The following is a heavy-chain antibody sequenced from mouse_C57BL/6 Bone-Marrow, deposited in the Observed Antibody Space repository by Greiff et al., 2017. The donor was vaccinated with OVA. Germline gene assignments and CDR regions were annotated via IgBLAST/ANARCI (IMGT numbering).Heavy chain of an antibody. CDR2: ISSGGDYI. D-gene: IGHD2-1*01. Sequence: EVQGVESGEGLVKPGGSLKLSCAASGFTFSSYAMSWVRQTPEKRLEWVAYISSGGDYIYYADTVKGRFTISRDNARNTLYLQMSSLKSEDTAMYYCTRGRGNYVYYFDYWGQGTTLTVSS. CDR1: GFTFSSYA. CDR3: TRGRGNYVYYFDY. V-gene: IGHV5-9-1*02. J-gene: IGHJ2*01.